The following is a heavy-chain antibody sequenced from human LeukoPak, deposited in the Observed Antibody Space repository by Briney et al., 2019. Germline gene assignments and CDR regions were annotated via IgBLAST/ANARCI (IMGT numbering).Heavy chain of an antibody. CDR3: ARGAPPNNYYDSSGSFDY. CDR1: GDSISSGSYY. D-gene: IGHD3-22*01. J-gene: IGHJ4*02. CDR2: INHSGST. Sequence: SETLSLTCTVSGDSISSGSYYWSWIRQPAGKGLEWIGEINHSGSTNYNPSLKSRVTISVDTSKNQFSLKLSSVTAADTAVYYCARGAPPNNYYDSSGSFDYWGEGTLVTVSS. V-gene: IGHV4-61*10.